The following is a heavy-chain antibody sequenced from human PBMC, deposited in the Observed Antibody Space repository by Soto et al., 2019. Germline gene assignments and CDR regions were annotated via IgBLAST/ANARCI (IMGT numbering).Heavy chain of an antibody. V-gene: IGHV4-30-4*01. D-gene: IGHD2-15*01. CDR2: IYYSGST. J-gene: IGHJ5*02. CDR3: ARAEGRDCSGGSCYSGWFDP. CDR1: GGSISSGDYY. Sequence: SETLSLTCTVSGGSISSGDYYWSWIRQPPGKGLEWIGYIYYSGSTYYNPSLKSRVTISVDTSKNQFSLKLSSVTAGDTAVYYCARAEGRDCSGGSCYSGWFDPWGQGTLVTVSS.